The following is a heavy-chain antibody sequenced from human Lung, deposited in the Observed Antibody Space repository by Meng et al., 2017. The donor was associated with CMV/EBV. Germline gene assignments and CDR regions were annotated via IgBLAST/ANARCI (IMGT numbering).Heavy chain of an antibody. J-gene: IGHJ4*02. V-gene: IGHV3-48*03. Sequence: GSLRLSCEVSGFSFSSFEMNWVRQAPGKGLEWIALISSGGTTINYADSVKGRFTISRDNANNSLFLQMNSLRVEDTAVYYCARKFSSSGLYWGQGTLVTVSS. D-gene: IGHD6-6*01. CDR3: ARKFSSSGLY. CDR2: ISSGGTTI. CDR1: GFSFSSFE.